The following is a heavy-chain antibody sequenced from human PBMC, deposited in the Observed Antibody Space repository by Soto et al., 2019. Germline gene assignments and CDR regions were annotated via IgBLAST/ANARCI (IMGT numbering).Heavy chain of an antibody. CDR2: ISSSSSTI. CDR3: ARDRARAQYGLDV. CDR1: GFTFSSYS. Sequence: EVQLVESGGGLVQPGGSLRLSCAASGFTFSSYSMNWVRQAPGKGLEWVSYISSSSSTIYYVDSVKGRFTISRDNAKNSLHLQMNSLRDEDTAVYYCARDRARAQYGLDVWGQGTTVTVSS. D-gene: IGHD3-10*01. V-gene: IGHV3-48*02. J-gene: IGHJ6*02.